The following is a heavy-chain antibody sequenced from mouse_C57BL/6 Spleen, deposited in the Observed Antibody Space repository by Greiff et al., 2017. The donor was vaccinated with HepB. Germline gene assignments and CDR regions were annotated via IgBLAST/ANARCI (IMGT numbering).Heavy chain of an antibody. Sequence: EVKLVESGPELVKPGASVKISCKASGYTFTDYYMNWVKQSHGKSLEWIGDINPNNGGTSYNQKFKGKATLTVDKSSSTAYMELRSLTSEDSAVYYCAREEVWLRRVDYWGQGTTLTVSS. CDR1: GYTFTDYY. J-gene: IGHJ2*01. CDR3: AREEVWLRRVDY. D-gene: IGHD2-2*01. CDR2: INPNNGGT. V-gene: IGHV1-26*01.